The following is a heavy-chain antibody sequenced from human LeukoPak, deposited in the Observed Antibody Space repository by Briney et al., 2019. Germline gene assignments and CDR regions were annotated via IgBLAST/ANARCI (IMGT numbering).Heavy chain of an antibody. D-gene: IGHD3-10*01. CDR1: GYSISSGYY. CDR3: ARVKYYGSGSYYHYFDY. V-gene: IGHV4-38-2*01. J-gene: IGHJ4*02. CDR2: IYHSGST. Sequence: PSETLSLTCAVSGYSISSGYYWGWIRQPPGKGLEWIGSIYHSGSTYYNPSLKNRVTISVDTSKNQFSLKLSSVTAADTAVYYCARVKYYGSGSYYHYFDYWGQGTLVTVSS.